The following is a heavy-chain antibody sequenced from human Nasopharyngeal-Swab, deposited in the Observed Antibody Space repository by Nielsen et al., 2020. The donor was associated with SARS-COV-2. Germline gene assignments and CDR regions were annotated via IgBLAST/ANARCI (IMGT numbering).Heavy chain of an antibody. D-gene: IGHD3-10*01. Sequence: WVRQAPGKGLEWMGRIIPILDITNYAQKFQGRVTITADKSTYTAYMELSSLRSEDTAIYYCARMEFYYGSAGFTSPHYYYAMDVWGQGTTVTVSS. CDR2: IIPILDIT. CDR3: ARMEFYYGSAGFTSPHYYYAMDV. J-gene: IGHJ6*02. V-gene: IGHV1-69*02.